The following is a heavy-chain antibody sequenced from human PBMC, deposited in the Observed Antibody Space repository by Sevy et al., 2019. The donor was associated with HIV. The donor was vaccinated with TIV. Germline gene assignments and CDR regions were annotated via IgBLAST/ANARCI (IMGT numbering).Heavy chain of an antibody. V-gene: IGHV3-30-3*01. CDR1: GFTFSSYA. Sequence: GGSLRLSCAASGFTFSSYAMHWVRQAPGKGLEWVAVISYDGSNKYYADSVKGRFTISRDNSKNTLYLQMNSLRAEDTAVYYCARSGIAARSHQPRYGMDVWCQGTTVTVSS. CDR2: ISYDGSNK. J-gene: IGHJ6*02. CDR3: ARSGIAARSHQPRYGMDV. D-gene: IGHD6-6*01.